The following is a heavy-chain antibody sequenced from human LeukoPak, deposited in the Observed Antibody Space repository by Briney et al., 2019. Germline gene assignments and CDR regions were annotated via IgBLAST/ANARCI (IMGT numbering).Heavy chain of an antibody. CDR2: INPNSGGT. CDR1: GYTFTGYY. D-gene: IGHD6-13*01. CDR3: ARPVPSRHSSWYETPRFDP. V-gene: IGHV1-2*02. J-gene: IGHJ5*02. Sequence: ASVKVSCKASGYTFTGYYMHWVRQAPGQGLEWMGWINPNSGGTNYAQKFQGRVTMTRDTSISTAYMELSRLRSDDTAVYYCARPVPSRHSSWYETPRFDPWGQGTLVTVSS.